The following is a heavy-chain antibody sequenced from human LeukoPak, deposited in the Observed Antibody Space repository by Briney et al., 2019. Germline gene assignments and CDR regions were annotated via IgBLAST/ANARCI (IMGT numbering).Heavy chain of an antibody. CDR1: GFTFNNYH. CDR2: ISSSSGFI. Sequence: GGSLRLSCAASGFTFNNYHITWVRQAPGKGLEWVSSISSSSGFIYYADSVKGRFTISRDNAKNSLYLQMNSLRAEDTAVYYCASSYGGDFYFYHWGQGTLVTVSS. J-gene: IGHJ4*02. D-gene: IGHD4-23*01. CDR3: ASSYGGDFYFYH. V-gene: IGHV3-21*01.